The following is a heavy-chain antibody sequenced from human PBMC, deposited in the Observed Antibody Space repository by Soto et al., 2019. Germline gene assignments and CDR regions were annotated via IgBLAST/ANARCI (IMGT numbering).Heavy chain of an antibody. D-gene: IGHD4-17*01. CDR2: LDPEDGET. CDR3: ATAPMTTRAFDI. CDR1: GYTLTELS. V-gene: IGHV1-24*01. Sequence: ASVKVSCKVSGYTLTELSMHWVRQAPGKGLEWMGGLDPEDGETIYAQKFQGRVTMTEDTSTDTAYMELSNLRSEDTAVYYCATAPMTTRAFDIWGQGTMVTVSS. J-gene: IGHJ3*02.